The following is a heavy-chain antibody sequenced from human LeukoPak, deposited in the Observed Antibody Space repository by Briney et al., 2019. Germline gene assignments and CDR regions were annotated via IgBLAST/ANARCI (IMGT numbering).Heavy chain of an antibody. V-gene: IGHV3-53*01. D-gene: IGHD3-22*01. CDR1: GFTVSSNY. CDR3: ARSRSPSHYYDSSGFDY. CDR2: IYSGGST. J-gene: IGHJ4*02. Sequence: GGSLRLSCAASGFTVSSNYMSWVRQAPGKGLEWVSVIYSGGSTYYADSVKGRFTISRENAKNSLYLQMNSLRAGDTAVYYCARSRSPSHYYDSSGFDYWGQGTLVTVSS.